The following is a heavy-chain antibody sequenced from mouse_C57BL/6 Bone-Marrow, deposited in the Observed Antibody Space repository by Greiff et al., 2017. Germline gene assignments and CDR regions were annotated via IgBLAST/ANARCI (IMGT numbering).Heavy chain of an antibody. V-gene: IGHV1-81*01. D-gene: IGHD2-1*01. Sequence: QVQLQQSGAELARPGASVKLSCKASGYTFTSYGISWVKQRTGQGLERIGEIYPRSGNTYYTEKFKGKATLTADKSSSTAYMELRSLTSEDSAGYICARDYDGNYERGAYWGQGTLVTVSA. J-gene: IGHJ3*01. CDR3: ARDYDGNYERGAY. CDR1: GYTFTSYG. CDR2: IYPRSGNT.